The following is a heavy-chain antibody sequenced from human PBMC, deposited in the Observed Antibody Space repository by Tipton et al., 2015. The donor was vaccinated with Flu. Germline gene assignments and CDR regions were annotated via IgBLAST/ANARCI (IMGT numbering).Heavy chain of an antibody. D-gene: IGHD1-26*01. CDR3: TKDVGATVSYNWFDP. J-gene: IGHJ5*02. V-gene: IGHV3-21*01. Sequence: SLRLSCAASGFTFSSYSMNWVRQAPGKGLEWVSSISSRSSYIYYADSVKGRFTISRDNAKNSLYLQMNSLRAEDTAVYYCTKDVGATVSYNWFDPWGQGTLVTVSS. CDR1: GFTFSSYS. CDR2: ISSRSSYI.